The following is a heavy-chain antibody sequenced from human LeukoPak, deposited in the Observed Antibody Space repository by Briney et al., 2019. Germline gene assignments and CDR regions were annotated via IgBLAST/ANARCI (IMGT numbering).Heavy chain of an antibody. J-gene: IGHJ4*02. CDR1: GGSISSYY. D-gene: IGHD5-24*01. CDR3: ARDARRADSYNPSYFDY. V-gene: IGHV4-59*01. CDR2: IYYSGST. Sequence: PSETLSLTCTVSGGSISSYYWSWLRQPPGKGLEWIGNIYYSGSTNYNPSLKSRVTISEDTSKNQFSLKLSSVTAADTAVYYCARDARRADSYNPSYFDYWGQGTLVTVSS.